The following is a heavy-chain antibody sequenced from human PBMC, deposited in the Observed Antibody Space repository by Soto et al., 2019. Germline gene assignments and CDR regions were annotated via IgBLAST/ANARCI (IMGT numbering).Heavy chain of an antibody. V-gene: IGHV3-23*01. CDR3: AKVIFLEWLAPAFDY. Sequence: GGSLRLSCAASGFTFSSYAMSWVRQAPGKGLEWVSAISGSGGSTYYADSVKGRFTISRDNSKNTLYLQMNSLRAEDTAVYYCAKVIFLEWLAPAFDYWGQGTLVTVSS. D-gene: IGHD3-3*01. J-gene: IGHJ4*02. CDR2: ISGSGGST. CDR1: GFTFSSYA.